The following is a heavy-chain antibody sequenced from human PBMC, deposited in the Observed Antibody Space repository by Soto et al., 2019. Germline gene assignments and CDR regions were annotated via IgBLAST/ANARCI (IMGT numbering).Heavy chain of an antibody. CDR3: GRAGAILVEPYPWFEP. V-gene: IGHV1-3*01. Sequence: QVQLVQSGAEVKKPGASVKVSCKASGYTFTSYAMHWVRQAPGQRLEWMGWINAGNGNTKYSQKFQGRVTITRGTSASPAYMELSSLRSEDTAVYYCGRAGAILVEPYPWFEPWGRGTLVTVSS. J-gene: IGHJ5*02. CDR1: GYTFTSYA. CDR2: INAGNGNT. D-gene: IGHD2-21*01.